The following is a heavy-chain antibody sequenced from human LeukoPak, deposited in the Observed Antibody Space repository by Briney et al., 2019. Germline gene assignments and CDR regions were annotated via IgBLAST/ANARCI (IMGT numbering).Heavy chain of an antibody. V-gene: IGHV4-38-2*01. Sequence: SETLSLTCAVSGYSISSGYYWGWIRQPPGKGLEWIGSMYHNRGTYYNPSLRSRVTISMDTSKNQFSLRLSSVTAADTAVYYCASYYASGVSAYDYFGMDVWGKGTTVTVSS. CDR1: GYSISSGYY. D-gene: IGHD3-10*01. J-gene: IGHJ6*04. CDR3: ASYYASGVSAYDYFGMDV. CDR2: MYHNRGT.